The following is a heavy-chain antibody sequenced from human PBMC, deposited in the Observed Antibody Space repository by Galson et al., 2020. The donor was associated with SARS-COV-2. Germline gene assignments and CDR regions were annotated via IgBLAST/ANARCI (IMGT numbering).Heavy chain of an antibody. CDR2: INSDGSST. CDR3: ARDFQPVMYGGMDV. D-gene: IGHD3-10*02. Sequence: GGSLRLTCTASGFTFSSYWKHWVRQAPGQGLVWVSRINSDGSSTSYADPVNSRFTIYRENTKNTLYLQMNSLRAEDTSVYYCARDFQPVMYGGMDVWGQGTTVTVSS. CDR1: GFTFSSYW. J-gene: IGHJ6*02. V-gene: IGHV3-74*01.